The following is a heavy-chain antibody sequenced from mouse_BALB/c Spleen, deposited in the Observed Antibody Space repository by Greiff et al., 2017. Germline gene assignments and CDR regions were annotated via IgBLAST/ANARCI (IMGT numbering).Heavy chain of an antibody. J-gene: IGHJ3*01. CDR3: ATYYGYDVRFAY. Sequence: QVQLKESGPGLVAPSQSLSITCTVSGFSLTSYGVHWVRQPPGKGLEWLGVIWAGGSTNYNSALMSRLSISKDNSKSQVFLKMNSLQTDDTAMYYCATYYGYDVRFAYWGQGTLVTVSA. CDR2: IWAGGST. D-gene: IGHD2-9*01. CDR1: GFSLTSYG. V-gene: IGHV2-9*02.